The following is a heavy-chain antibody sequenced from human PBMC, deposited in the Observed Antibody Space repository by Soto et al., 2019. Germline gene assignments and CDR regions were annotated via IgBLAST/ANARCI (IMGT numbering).Heavy chain of an antibody. J-gene: IGHJ6*02. CDR1: GGTFSSYV. V-gene: IGHV1-69*01. CDR3: AREGYCSGGSCYRGYGMDV. CDR2: IIPIFGTA. D-gene: IGHD2-15*01. Sequence: QVQLVQSGAEVKKPGSSVKVSCKASGGTFSSYVISWVRQAPGQGLEWMGGIIPIFGTANYAQKFQGRVTITADESTSTAYMELSSLRSEDTAVYYCAREGYCSGGSCYRGYGMDVWGQGTTVTVSS.